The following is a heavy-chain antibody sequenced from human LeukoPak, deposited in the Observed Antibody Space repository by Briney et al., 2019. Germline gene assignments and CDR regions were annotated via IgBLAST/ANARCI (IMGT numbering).Heavy chain of an antibody. CDR3: ARRAEAGDFWSGYYTGFYYYYMDV. CDR2: ISSSSSYI. D-gene: IGHD3-3*01. J-gene: IGHJ6*03. V-gene: IGHV3-21*01. Sequence: GGSLRLSCAASGFTFSSYSMNWVRQAPGKGLEWVSSISSSSSYIYYADSVKGRFTISRDNAKNSLYLQMNSLRAEDTAVYYCARRAEAGDFWSGYYTGFYYYYMDVWGKGTTVTVSS. CDR1: GFTFSSYS.